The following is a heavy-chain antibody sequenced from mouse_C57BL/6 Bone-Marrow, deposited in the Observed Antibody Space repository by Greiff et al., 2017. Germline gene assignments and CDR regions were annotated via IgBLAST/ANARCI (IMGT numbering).Heavy chain of an antibody. CDR3: ARTGWLLPYWYFDV. V-gene: IGHV1-55*01. Sequence: QVQLQQPGAELVKPGASVKMSCKASGYTFTSYWITWVKQRPGQGLEWIGDIYPGSGSTNHNEKFKSKATLTVDTSSSTAYMQLSSLTSEDSAVYYCARTGWLLPYWYFDVWGTGTTVTVSS. J-gene: IGHJ1*03. D-gene: IGHD2-3*01. CDR2: IYPGSGST. CDR1: GYTFTSYW.